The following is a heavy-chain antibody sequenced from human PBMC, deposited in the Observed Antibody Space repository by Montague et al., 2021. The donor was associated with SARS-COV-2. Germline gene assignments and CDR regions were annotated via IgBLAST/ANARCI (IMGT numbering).Heavy chain of an antibody. J-gene: IGHJ5*02. CDR1: GASISLNSHS. D-gene: IGHD3-9*01. Sequence: SETLSLTCTVSGASISLNSHSWSWLRQPPGRGLEWITTVHNTGISYHNLSLQSRVTISRDTSQLQVSLRLNSMTTADTAVYYCARLPTGFPNWFDTWGQGILVTVSS. CDR2: VHNTGIS. CDR3: ARLPTGFPNWFDT. V-gene: IGHV4-39*01.